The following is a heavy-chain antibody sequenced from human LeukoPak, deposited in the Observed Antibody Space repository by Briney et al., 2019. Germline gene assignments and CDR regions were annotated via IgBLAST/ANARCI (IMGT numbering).Heavy chain of an antibody. D-gene: IGHD1-26*01. V-gene: IGHV1-2*02. Sequence: GASVKVSCKASGYTFTGYYMHWVRQAPGQGLEWMGWINPNSGGTNYAQKFQGRVTMTRDTSISTAYMELSRLRSDDTAVYYCARDRGSHMVAFDIWGQGTMVTVSS. J-gene: IGHJ3*02. CDR3: ARDRGSHMVAFDI. CDR1: GYTFTGYY. CDR2: INPNSGGT.